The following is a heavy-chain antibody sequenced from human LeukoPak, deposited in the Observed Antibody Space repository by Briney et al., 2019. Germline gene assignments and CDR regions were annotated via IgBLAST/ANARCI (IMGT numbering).Heavy chain of an antibody. CDR2: IYYSGST. V-gene: IGHV4-39*01. Sequence: PSETLSLTCTVSGGSISSSSYCWGWIRQPPGKGLEWIGSIYYSGSTYYNPSLKSRVTISVDTSKNQFSLKLSSVTAADTAVYYCAKDWGPSGSQLFDYWGQGTLVTVSS. D-gene: IGHD1-26*01. J-gene: IGHJ4*02. CDR1: GGSISSSSYC. CDR3: AKDWGPSGSQLFDY.